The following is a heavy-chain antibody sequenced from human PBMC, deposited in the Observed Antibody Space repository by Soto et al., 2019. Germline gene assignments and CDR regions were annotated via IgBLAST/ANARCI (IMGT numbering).Heavy chain of an antibody. J-gene: IGHJ4*02. V-gene: IGHV4-59*08. D-gene: IGHD5-12*01. CDR1: GGSISSYY. CDR3: ARRAPSGYADY. CDR2: SYYSGST. Sequence: QVQLQESGPGLVKPSETLSLTCTVSGGSISSYYWSWIRQPPGKGLEWVGYSYYSGSTKYNPSLMSRVTISVDTSKNQSPLKRSSVTAADTAVYYCARRAPSGYADYWGQGTLVTVSS.